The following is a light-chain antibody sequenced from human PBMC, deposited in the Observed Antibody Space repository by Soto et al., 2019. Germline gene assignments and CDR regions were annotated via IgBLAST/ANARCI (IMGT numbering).Light chain of an antibody. V-gene: IGLV1-40*01. Sequence: QSVLTQPPSVSGAPGQRVTISCTGSSSSIGAGYDVHWYQQLPGTAPKLLIYGNSNRPSGVPDRFSGSKSGTSASLAITGLQAEDEADYYCQSYDNSLSAHVVFGGGTKLTVL. J-gene: IGLJ2*01. CDR3: QSYDNSLSAHVV. CDR2: GNS. CDR1: SSSIGAGYD.